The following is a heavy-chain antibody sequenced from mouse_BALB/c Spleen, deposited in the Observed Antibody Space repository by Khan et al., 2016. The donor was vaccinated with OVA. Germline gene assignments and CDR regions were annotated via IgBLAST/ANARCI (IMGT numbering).Heavy chain of an antibody. D-gene: IGHD1-1*02. J-gene: IGHJ2*01. CDR3: ATEEAWYHFDH. V-gene: IGHV1-76*01. CDR1: GYIFTSYW. CDR2: IYPGTDNT. Sequence: QVQLKQSGAELVRPGASVKLSCKTSGYIFTSYWIHWVKQRSGQGLEWIARIYPGTDNTYYNEKFRDKATLTADKSSSTAYMQHSSLRYEDSDVDFCATEEAWYHFDHWGQGTTLTVSS.